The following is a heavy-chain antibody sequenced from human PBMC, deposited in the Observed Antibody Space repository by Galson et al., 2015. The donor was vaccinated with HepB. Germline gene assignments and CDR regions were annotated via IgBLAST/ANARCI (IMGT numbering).Heavy chain of an antibody. D-gene: IGHD6-19*01. CDR2: VMSKTYGGTT. J-gene: IGHJ4*02. CDR3: TTSLPSSGWRDGFDY. V-gene: IGHV3-15*01. CDR1: GFTFSDAW. Sequence: SLRLSCAASGFTFSDAWMSWVRQAPGKGLEWVGRVMSKTYGGTTDYAAPVKGRFTISRDDSKNTLYLQMNSLKTEDTAVYYCTTSLPSSGWRDGFDYWGQGTLVTVSS.